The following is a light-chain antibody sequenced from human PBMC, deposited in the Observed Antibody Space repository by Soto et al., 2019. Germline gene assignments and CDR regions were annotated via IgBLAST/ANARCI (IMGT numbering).Light chain of an antibody. J-gene: IGKJ2*01. V-gene: IGKV3-20*01. CDR3: QGYSDSPPTYI. CDR2: AAS. Sequence: EIVLTQSPGTLSLSPGERVTLSCRASQYISSTYLAWYQQKPGQAPRLLIYAASNRATGTPDRFSGSGSGTDFTLAISRLEPEDFAVHYCQGYSDSPPTYIFGQGTSLEI. CDR1: QYISSTY.